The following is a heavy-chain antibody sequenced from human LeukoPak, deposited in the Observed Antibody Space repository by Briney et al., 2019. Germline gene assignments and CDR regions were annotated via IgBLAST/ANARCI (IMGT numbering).Heavy chain of an antibody. V-gene: IGHV1-3*01. Sequence: GASVKVSCKASGYTFTSYAMHWVRQAPGQRLEWMGWINAGNGNTKYSQKFQGRVTITRDTSASTAYMELRSLRSDDTAVYYCARDAVVVTAIPFDYWGQGTLVTVSS. CDR1: GYTFTSYA. CDR2: INAGNGNT. CDR3: ARDAVVVTAIPFDY. J-gene: IGHJ4*02. D-gene: IGHD2-21*02.